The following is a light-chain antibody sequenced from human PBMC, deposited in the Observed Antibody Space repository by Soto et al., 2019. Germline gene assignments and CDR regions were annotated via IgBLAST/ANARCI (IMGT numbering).Light chain of an antibody. V-gene: IGKV1-27*01. J-gene: IGKJ4*01. CDR3: QKYNSAPPLT. Sequence: DIPMTQSPSSLSASVGDRITITCRASQGIRNYLAWYQQRPGKVPKLLIYSASTLQSGVPSRFNGSGAGTDVTLTISSLQPEDIAPYYCQKYNSAPPLTFGGGTKVEIK. CDR1: QGIRNY. CDR2: SAS.